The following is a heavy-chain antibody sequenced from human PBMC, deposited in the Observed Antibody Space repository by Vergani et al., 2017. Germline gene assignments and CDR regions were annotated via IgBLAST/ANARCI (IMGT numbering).Heavy chain of an antibody. Sequence: VQLVESGGGVVQPGRSLRLSCAASGFTFSSYGMHWVRQAPGKGLEWVAVISYDGSNKYYADSVKGRFTISRDNSKNTLYLQMNSLRAEDTAVYYCAKDVIEYSSPFDAFDIWGQGTMVTVSS. J-gene: IGHJ3*02. CDR3: AKDVIEYSSPFDAFDI. CDR1: GFTFSSYG. V-gene: IGHV3-30*18. D-gene: IGHD6-6*01. CDR2: ISYDGSNK.